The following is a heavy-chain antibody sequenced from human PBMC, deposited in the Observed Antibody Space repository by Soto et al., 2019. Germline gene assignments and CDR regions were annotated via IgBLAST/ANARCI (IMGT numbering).Heavy chain of an antibody. D-gene: IGHD3-16*01. Sequence: EVQLLESGGGLVQLGGSLRLSCAASGFTFSSYAMSWVRQAPGKGLAWVSSITGSGGTTYYADSVQGRFTISRDNSKKPLYLQMNTLRAEDTAVYYWGGGGTSANYAFYIWGQGTLVNVSS. CDR1: GFTFSSYA. J-gene: IGHJ3*02. CDR2: ITGSGGTT. CDR3: GGGGTSANYAFYI. V-gene: IGHV3-23*01.